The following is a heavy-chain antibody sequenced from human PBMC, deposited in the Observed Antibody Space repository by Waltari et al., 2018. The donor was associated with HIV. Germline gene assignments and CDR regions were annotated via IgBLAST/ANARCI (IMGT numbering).Heavy chain of an antibody. CDR2: IKSKRDGGAT. CDR1: HFAFGALW. CDR3: TTGGYPTEAFDV. J-gene: IGHJ3*01. V-gene: IGHV3-15*01. D-gene: IGHD5-12*01. Sequence: EVQVLESGGGLEKPGGSLRVPRASFHFAFGALWLTWVRQPPGKGLEGVGRIKSKRDGGATDYAASVKGRFVISRDDSQNTLYLQMSGLRTEDTAMYYCTTGGYPTEAFDVWGQGTMVTVSP.